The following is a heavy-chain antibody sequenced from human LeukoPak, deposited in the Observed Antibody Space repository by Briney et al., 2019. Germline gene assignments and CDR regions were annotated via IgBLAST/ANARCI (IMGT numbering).Heavy chain of an antibody. V-gene: IGHV4-59*01. CDR1: GGSISTYQ. CDR2: VYKSGST. Sequence: SETLSLTCSVSGGSISTYQWSWIRQSPGKGLEWIGNVYKSGSTNYNPSLKSRVIISVDTSKNQFSLKLSSVTAADTAVYYCARDVPQWLAAFDYWGQGTLVTVSS. CDR3: ARDVPQWLAAFDY. D-gene: IGHD6-19*01. J-gene: IGHJ4*02.